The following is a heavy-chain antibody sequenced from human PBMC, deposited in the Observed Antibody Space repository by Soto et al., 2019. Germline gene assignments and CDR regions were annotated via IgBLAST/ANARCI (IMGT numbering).Heavy chain of an antibody. CDR2: ITIRTGNV. Sequence: GGSLRLSCEASGFSISECSMNWVRQAPGKGLEWLAYITIRTGNVLYADSVRGRFTISADTAENSVILQMNSLRDEDSAVYFCVRDRDLYRDMLHADLWGQGTLVPVSS. D-gene: IGHD3-9*01. V-gene: IGHV3-48*02. CDR3: VRDRDLYRDMLHADL. J-gene: IGHJ4*01. CDR1: GFSISECS.